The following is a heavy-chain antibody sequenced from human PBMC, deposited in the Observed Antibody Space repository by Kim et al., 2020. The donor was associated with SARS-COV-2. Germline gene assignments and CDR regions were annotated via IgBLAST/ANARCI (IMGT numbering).Heavy chain of an antibody. V-gene: IGHV3-15*01. CDR3: AALLQGSGWRHY. D-gene: IGHD6-19*01. Sequence: GGSLRLSCAASGFSFTNAWMSWVRQAPGKGLEWVGRIKSKSDGGATDYAAPVKGRFTISRDDSQETLYLQMNSLKTEDTAVYYCAALLQGSGWRHYWGQGTLVTVSS. J-gene: IGHJ4*02. CDR1: GFSFTNAW. CDR2: IKSKSDGGAT.